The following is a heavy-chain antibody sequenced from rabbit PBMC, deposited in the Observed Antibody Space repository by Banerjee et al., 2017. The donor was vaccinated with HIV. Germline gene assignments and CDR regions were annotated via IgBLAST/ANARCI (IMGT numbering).Heavy chain of an antibody. CDR2: INTSSGNT. J-gene: IGHJ6*01. Sequence: QSLEESGGGLVQPEGSLTLTCTASGFSFSNKYVMCWVRQAPGKGLEWIACINTSSGNTVYASWAKGRFTISKTSSTTVTLQMTSLTAADTATYFCARSNDGGGHLKLWGPGTLVTVS. V-gene: IGHV1S40*01. D-gene: IGHD2-1*01. CDR1: GFSFSNKYV. CDR3: ARSNDGGGHLKL.